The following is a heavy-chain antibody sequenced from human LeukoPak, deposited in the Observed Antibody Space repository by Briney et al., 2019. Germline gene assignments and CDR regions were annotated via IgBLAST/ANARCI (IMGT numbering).Heavy chain of an antibody. J-gene: IGHJ6*02. D-gene: IGHD3-16*01. CDR1: GFTFSSYS. CDR3: ARDQGYDYVWGGYSIGSDYYGMDV. CDR2: ISSSSSYI. V-gene: IGHV3-21*01. Sequence: GGSLRLSCAASGFTFSSYSMNWVRQAPGKGLEWVSSISSSSSYIYYADSVKGRFTISRDNAKNSLYLQMNSLRAEDTAVYYCARDQGYDYVWGGYSIGSDYYGMDVWGQGTTVTVSS.